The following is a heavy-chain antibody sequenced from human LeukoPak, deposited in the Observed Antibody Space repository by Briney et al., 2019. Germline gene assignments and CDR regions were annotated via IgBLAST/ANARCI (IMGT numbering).Heavy chain of an antibody. CDR3: ARHPGRNLRGVNIIRTKASWYFDL. CDR1: GGSFSGYY. Sequence: SETLSLTCAVYGGSFSGYYWSWIRQPPGKGLEWIGEINHSGSTNYNPSLKSRVTISVDTSKNQFSLKLSSVTAADTAVYYCARHPGRNLRGVNIIRTKASWYFDLWGRGTLVTVSS. J-gene: IGHJ2*01. V-gene: IGHV4-34*01. CDR2: INHSGST. D-gene: IGHD3-10*01.